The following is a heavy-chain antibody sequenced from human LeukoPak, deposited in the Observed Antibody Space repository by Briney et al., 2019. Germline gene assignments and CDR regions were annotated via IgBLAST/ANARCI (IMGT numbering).Heavy chain of an antibody. V-gene: IGHV3-30*04. D-gene: IGHD5-18*01. CDR1: GFTFSSYA. CDR3: AKQNGYSFGYYFDY. CDR2: ISYDGSNK. Sequence: GESLRLSCAASGFTFSSYAMHWVRQAPGKGLEWVAVISYDGSNKYYADSVKGRFTISRDLSKNTLYLQMNSLRAEDTAVYYCAKQNGYSFGYYFDYWGQGTLVTVSS. J-gene: IGHJ4*02.